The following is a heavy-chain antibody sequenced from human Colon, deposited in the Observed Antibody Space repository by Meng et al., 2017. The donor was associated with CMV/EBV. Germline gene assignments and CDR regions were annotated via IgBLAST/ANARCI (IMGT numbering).Heavy chain of an antibody. Sequence: GESLKISCTASGLTVSKNYMSWVRQAPEKGLEWVAIIYSGGTTYYADSVKGRFTISRDNSKNTLYLQMSNLSPEDTAVYYCASWSSSWADSFDYWGQGTLVTVSS. J-gene: IGHJ4*02. CDR1: GLTVSKNY. CDR2: IYSGGTT. D-gene: IGHD6-13*01. CDR3: ASWSSSWADSFDY. V-gene: IGHV3-66*02.